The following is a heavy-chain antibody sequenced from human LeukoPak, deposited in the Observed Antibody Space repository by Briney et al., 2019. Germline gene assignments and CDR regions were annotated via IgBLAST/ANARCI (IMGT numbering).Heavy chain of an antibody. V-gene: IGHV4-34*01. CDR1: GGSFSGYY. CDR3: ARLKIPSYYYGMDV. D-gene: IGHD2-21*01. CDR2: INHSGST. J-gene: IGHJ6*04. Sequence: SETLSLTCAVYGGSFSGYYWSWIRQPPGKGLEWSGEINHSGSTNYNPSLKSRVTISVDTSKNQFSLKLSSVTAADTAVYYCARLKIPSYYYGMDVWGKGTTVTVSS.